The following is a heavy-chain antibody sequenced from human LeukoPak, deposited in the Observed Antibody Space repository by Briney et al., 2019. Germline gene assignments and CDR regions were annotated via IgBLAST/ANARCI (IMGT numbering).Heavy chain of an antibody. Sequence: SLTGTVSGGSIGRISYDSGWIRQPPGKGLEWIGRIYYSGSTYYNPSLKSRVTISVDTSKNQFSLKLSSVTAADTAVYYCARNEWELNFDYWGQGTLVTVSS. D-gene: IGHD1-26*01. V-gene: IGHV4-39*01. CDR3: ARNEWELNFDY. CDR2: IYYSGST. J-gene: IGHJ4*02. CDR1: GGSIGRISYD.